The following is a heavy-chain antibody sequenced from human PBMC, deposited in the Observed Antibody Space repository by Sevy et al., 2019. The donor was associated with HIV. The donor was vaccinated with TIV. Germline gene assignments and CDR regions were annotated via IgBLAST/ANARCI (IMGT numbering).Heavy chain of an antibody. D-gene: IGHD3-10*01. J-gene: IGHJ4*02. CDR3: ARFYYGSGSYFYDY. CDR2: INPNSGGT. Sequence: ASVKVSCKASGYTFTGYYMHWVRQAPGQGLEWMGWINPNSGGTNYAQKFQGRVTMTRDTSISTAYMELSRLRSDDTAVSYCARFYYGSGSYFYDYWGQGTLVTVSS. CDR1: GYTFTGYY. V-gene: IGHV1-2*02.